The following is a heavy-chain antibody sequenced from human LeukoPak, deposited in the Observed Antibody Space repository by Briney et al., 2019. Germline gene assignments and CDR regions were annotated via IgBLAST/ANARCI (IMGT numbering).Heavy chain of an antibody. CDR2: ISSNGGST. CDR1: GFTISTYA. J-gene: IGHJ4*02. V-gene: IGHV3-64D*06. CDR3: VKDRYVDY. D-gene: IGHD3-16*02. Sequence: GGSLRLSCSVSGFTISTYAMHWVRQAPGRGLEYVSSISSNGGSTYYADSVKGRFTISRDNSKNTLNPQMSSLRVEDTAVYYCVKDRYVDYWGQGTLVTVSS.